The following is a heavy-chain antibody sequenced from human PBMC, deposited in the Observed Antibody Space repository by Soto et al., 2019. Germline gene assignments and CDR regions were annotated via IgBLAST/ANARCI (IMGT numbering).Heavy chain of an antibody. J-gene: IGHJ2*01. CDR1: GFTFSSYW. D-gene: IGHD6-19*01. V-gene: IGHV3-7*01. CDR2: IKQDGSEK. CDR3: ARGGYSSGWYVRYFDL. Sequence: ESGGGLVQPGGSLRLSCAASGFTFSSYWMSWVRQAPGKGLEWVANIKQDGSEKYYVDSVKGRFTISRDNAKNSLYLQMNSLRAEDTAVYYCARGGYSSGWYVRYFDLWGRGTLVTVSS.